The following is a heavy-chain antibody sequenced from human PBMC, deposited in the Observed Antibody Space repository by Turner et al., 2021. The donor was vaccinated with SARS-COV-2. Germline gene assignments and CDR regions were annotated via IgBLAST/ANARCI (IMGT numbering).Heavy chain of an antibody. J-gene: IGHJ6*02. CDR2: IYYSGST. V-gene: IGHV4-39*01. D-gene: IGHD3-3*01. CDR1: GCSISSSSYY. CDR3: ASPSVDFWSGSYYGMDV. Sequence: QLQLQESGPGLVKPSETLSLTCPVSGCSISSSSYYWGWIRQPPGKGLEWIGSIYYSGSTYYNPSLKSRVTISVDTSKNQFSLKLSSVTAADTAVYYCASPSVDFWSGSYYGMDVWGQGTTVTVSS.